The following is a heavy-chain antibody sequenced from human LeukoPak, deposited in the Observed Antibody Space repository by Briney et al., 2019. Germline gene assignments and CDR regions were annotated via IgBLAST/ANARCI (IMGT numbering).Heavy chain of an antibody. CDR2: ISGGSGST. CDR1: GFTFSSYA. Sequence: GGSLRLSCAASGFTFSSYAMSWVRQAPGKGLAWVSTISGGSGSTYCADSVKGRFTISRDNSKNTLYLQMDSLRDEDTAVYYCAKHRFESGGYHSTDWGQGTLVTVSS. D-gene: IGHD3-22*01. J-gene: IGHJ4*02. CDR3: AKHRFESGGYHSTD. V-gene: IGHV3-23*01.